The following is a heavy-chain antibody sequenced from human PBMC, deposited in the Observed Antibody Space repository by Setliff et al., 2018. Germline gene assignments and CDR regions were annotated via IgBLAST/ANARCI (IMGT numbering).Heavy chain of an antibody. Sequence: SETLSLTCTVSGGSISSSSYYWGWIHQPSGKGLEWIWSIDYSGSTYYNPSLKSRVTISVDTSKNQFSLKLSSVTAADTAVYYWARRGMSRNWFQGYFDYWGQGTLVTVSS. CDR3: ARRGMSRNWFQGYFDY. V-gene: IGHV4-39*01. D-gene: IGHD6-13*01. J-gene: IGHJ4*02. CDR2: IDYSGST. CDR1: GGSISSSSYY.